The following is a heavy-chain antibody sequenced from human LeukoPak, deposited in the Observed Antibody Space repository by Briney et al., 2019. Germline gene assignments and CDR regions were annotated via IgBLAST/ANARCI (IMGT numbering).Heavy chain of an antibody. V-gene: IGHV1-2*02. CDR1: GYSFTTYN. CDR2: INPNSGGT. D-gene: IGHD5-18*01. J-gene: IGHJ4*02. CDR3: ARDQYSYAHAAH. Sequence: ASVKVSCKASGYSFTTYNVHWVRQAPGQGLEWMGWINPNSGGTNFAQKFQGRVTMTRDTSISTAYMELSRLRSDDTAVYYCARDQYSYAHAAHWGQGTLVTVSS.